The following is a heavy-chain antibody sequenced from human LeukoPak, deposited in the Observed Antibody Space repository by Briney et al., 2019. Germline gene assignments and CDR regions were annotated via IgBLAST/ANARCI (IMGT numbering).Heavy chain of an antibody. D-gene: IGHD3-10*01. Sequence: SETLSLTCAVYGGSFSGYYWSWIRQPPGKGLEWIGEINHSGSTNYNPSLKGRVTISVDTSKNQFSLKLSSVTAADTAVYYCARGSYYYGSGTAPHYYYYYGMDVWGQGTTVTVSS. CDR3: ARGSYYYGSGTAPHYYYYYGMDV. V-gene: IGHV4-34*01. J-gene: IGHJ6*02. CDR2: INHSGST. CDR1: GGSFSGYY.